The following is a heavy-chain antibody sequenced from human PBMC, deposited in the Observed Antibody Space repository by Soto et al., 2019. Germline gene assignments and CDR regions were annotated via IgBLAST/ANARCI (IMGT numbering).Heavy chain of an antibody. CDR3: VRGNYEKSINY. J-gene: IGHJ4*02. CDR2: ISASTSSI. CDR1: GFTFSSYS. V-gene: IGHV3-48*01. D-gene: IGHD3-22*01. Sequence: GGSLRLSCAASGFTFSSYSMNWVRQAPGKGLDWISYISASTSSIYYADSVQGRFTISRDNAKNSLYLQMNSLRAEDSAIYYCVRGNYEKSINYWGQGTLFT.